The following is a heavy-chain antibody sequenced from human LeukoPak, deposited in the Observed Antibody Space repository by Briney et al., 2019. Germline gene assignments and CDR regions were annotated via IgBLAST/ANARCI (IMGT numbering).Heavy chain of an antibody. CDR1: GYTFTGNY. CDR2: INPNSGTT. V-gene: IGHV1-2*02. D-gene: IGHD4-23*01. J-gene: IGHJ4*02. CDR3: ARALTTVVVDY. Sequence: GASVKVSCKASGYTFTGNYMHWVRQAPGQGLEWMGWINPNSGTTNYAQRFQGRVTMTRDTSISTAYMELSGLTSDDTAVYDCARALTTVVVDYWGQGTLVTVSS.